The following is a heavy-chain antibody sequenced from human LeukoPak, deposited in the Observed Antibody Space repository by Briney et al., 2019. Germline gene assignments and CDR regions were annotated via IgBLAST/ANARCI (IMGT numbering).Heavy chain of an antibody. J-gene: IGHJ5*02. CDR3: AKTGIAAGVLINP. V-gene: IGHV3-23*01. CDR2: ISGSGGST. Sequence: GGSLRLSCAASGFTFSNYAMSWVRQAPGKGLEWVSGISGSGGSTYYADSVKGRFTISRDNSKNTLYLQMNSLRAEDTAVYYCAKTGIAAGVLINPWGQGTLVTVSS. CDR1: GFTFSNYA. D-gene: IGHD6-13*01.